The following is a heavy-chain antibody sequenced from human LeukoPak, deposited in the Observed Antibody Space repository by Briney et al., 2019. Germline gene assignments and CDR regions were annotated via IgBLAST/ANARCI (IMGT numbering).Heavy chain of an antibody. J-gene: IGHJ4*02. CDR2: IYYSGST. Sequence: SETLSLTCTVSGGSISSYYWSWIRQPPGKGLEWIGYIYYSGSTNYNPSLKGRVAISIDMSKNHFSLKLTSVSAADTAIYYCARGSQTPDAGYWGPGILVTVSS. CDR3: ARGSQTPDAGY. D-gene: IGHD6-13*01. V-gene: IGHV4-59*01. CDR1: GGSISSYY.